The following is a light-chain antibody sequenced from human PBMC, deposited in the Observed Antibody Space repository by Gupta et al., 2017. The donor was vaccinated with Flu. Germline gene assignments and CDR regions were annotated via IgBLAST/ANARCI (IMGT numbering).Light chain of an antibody. CDR3: ASWDDSLNGDV. V-gene: IGLV1-44*01. J-gene: IGLJ1*01. CDR2: YNS. CDR1: NSNIGTND. Sequence: QSVLTQPPSASGTPGQRVTISCSGSNSNIGTNDVNWYQPLPSTAPKLLIYYNSLRPSGFPARFSGSKSATSASLAISGLQSEDEADYYCASWDDSLNGDVFGTGTKLTGL.